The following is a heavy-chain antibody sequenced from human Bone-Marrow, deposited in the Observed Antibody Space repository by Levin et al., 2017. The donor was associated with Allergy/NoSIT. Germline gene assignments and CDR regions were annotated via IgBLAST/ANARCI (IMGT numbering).Heavy chain of an antibody. CDR1: GIIFSNYG. D-gene: IGHD3-22*01. CDR2: IWSDGINK. V-gene: IGHV3-33*01. CDR3: ARDKIEVWSQVGILDS. J-gene: IGHJ4*02. Sequence: QAGGSLRLSCAASGIIFSNYGMHWVRQAPGKGLEWVAVIWSDGINKDYADSVKGRFTISRDNFKNTLYLEMNSLRAEDTAVYFCARDKIEVWSQVGILDSWGQGTLVTVSP.